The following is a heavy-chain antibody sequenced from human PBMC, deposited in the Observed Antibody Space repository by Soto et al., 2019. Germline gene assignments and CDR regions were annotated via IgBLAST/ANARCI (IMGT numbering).Heavy chain of an antibody. D-gene: IGHD4-17*01. Sequence: QLQLQESGPGLVKPSETLSLTCTVSGGSISSSSYYWGWIRQPPGKGLEWIGSIYYSGSTYYNPSLKSRVTISVDTSKNQFSLKLSSVTDADTAVYYCARLPTVTTYIGDDAFDIWGQGKMVPVSS. J-gene: IGHJ3*02. CDR3: ARLPTVTTYIGDDAFDI. V-gene: IGHV4-39*01. CDR2: IYYSGST. CDR1: GGSISSSSYY.